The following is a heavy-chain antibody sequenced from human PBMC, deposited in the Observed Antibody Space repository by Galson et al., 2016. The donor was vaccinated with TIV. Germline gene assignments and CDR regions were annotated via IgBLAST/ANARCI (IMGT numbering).Heavy chain of an antibody. V-gene: IGHV4-61*01. CDR3: AREGENRGSYIAY. J-gene: IGHJ4*02. CDR2: IYKTGAT. D-gene: IGHD2-15*01. Sequence: QVQLQESGPGLVKPSETLSLTCAVSGYSIRTGTYYWTWIRQPPGKGLEYIGHIYKTGATKYNPSLEGRVSISIHTSENRVSLNLRSVTAADTAVYFCAREGENRGSYIAYWGQGTLVTVSS. CDR1: GYSIRTGTYY.